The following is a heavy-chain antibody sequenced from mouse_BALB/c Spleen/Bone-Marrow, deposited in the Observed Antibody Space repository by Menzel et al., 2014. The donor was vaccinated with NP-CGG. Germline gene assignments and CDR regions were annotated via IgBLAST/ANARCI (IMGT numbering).Heavy chain of an antibody. D-gene: IGHD2-1*01. CDR2: IYPGSGNT. J-gene: IGHJ3*01. V-gene: IGHV1-77*01. Sequence: QVQLQQSGAELARPGASVKLSCKASGYTFTDYWINWVKQRTGQGLEWIGDIYPGSGNTYYNEKFKGKATLTVDKSSSTAYMQLSSLTSEDSAVYFCARRDYGNGGFAYWGQGTMVTVSA. CDR3: ARRDYGNGGFAY. CDR1: GYTFTDYW.